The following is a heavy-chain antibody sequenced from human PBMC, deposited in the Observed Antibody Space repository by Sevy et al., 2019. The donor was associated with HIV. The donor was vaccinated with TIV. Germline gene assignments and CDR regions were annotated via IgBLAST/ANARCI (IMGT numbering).Heavy chain of an antibody. D-gene: IGHD2-2*01. CDR3: ARARYCISTSCYGGEFDY. Sequence: GALRLSCAASGFTFSSYAMHWVRQAPGKGLEWVAVISYGGSNKYYADSVKGRFTISRDNSKNTLYLQMNSLRAEDTAVYYCARARYCISTSCYGGEFDYWGQGTLVTVSS. V-gene: IGHV3-30-3*01. J-gene: IGHJ4*02. CDR2: ISYGGSNK. CDR1: GFTFSSYA.